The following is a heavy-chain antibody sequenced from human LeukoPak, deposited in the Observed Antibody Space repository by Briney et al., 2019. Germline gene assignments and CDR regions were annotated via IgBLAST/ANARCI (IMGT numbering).Heavy chain of an antibody. D-gene: IGHD6-19*01. CDR1: GFTFSDYY. V-gene: IGHV3-11*04. Sequence: GGSLRLSCAASGFTFSDYYMTWIRQAPGKGLEWVSYITSSGATIYYADSVKGRFTISRDNAKNSLYLQMNSLRAEDTAVYYCARDDGGAVAKLSWGQGTLVTVSS. J-gene: IGHJ5*02. CDR3: ARDDGGAVAKLS. CDR2: ITSSGATI.